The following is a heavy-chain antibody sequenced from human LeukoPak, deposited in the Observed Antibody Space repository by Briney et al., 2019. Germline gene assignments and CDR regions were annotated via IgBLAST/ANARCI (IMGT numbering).Heavy chain of an antibody. CDR1: GGSFSNYY. CDR3: ARGPSPNADPFDS. Sequence: SETLSLTCAVYGGSFSNYYWSWIRQPPGKGLEWIGEINDSGRTNYNPSLKSRVTISLDTSKNHFSLRLSPVTAADTAVYYCARGPSPNADPFDSWGQGTLVSVSS. CDR2: INDSGRT. V-gene: IGHV4-34*01. D-gene: IGHD4/OR15-4a*01. J-gene: IGHJ4*02.